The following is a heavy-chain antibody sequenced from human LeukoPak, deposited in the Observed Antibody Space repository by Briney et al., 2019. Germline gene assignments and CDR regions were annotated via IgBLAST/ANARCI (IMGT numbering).Heavy chain of an antibody. D-gene: IGHD2-21*02. V-gene: IGHV3-74*01. Sequence: GGSLRLSCAASGFTFSSYAMHWVRQAPGKGLVWVSRVKSDGSSTSYADSVKGRFTISRDNARNTLYLRMNSLRAEDTAVYYCARDGFLGPVTAYLDCWGQGTPVTVSS. CDR2: VKSDGSST. CDR3: ARDGFLGPVTAYLDC. CDR1: GFTFSSYA. J-gene: IGHJ4*02.